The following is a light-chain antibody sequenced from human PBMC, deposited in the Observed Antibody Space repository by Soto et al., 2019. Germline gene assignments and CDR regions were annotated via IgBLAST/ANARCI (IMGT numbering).Light chain of an antibody. Sequence: SALTQPASVSGSPGQSITISCTGTSSDVGGYDYVSWYQLHPGKAPQLMVFEVSNRPSGVSYRFSGSKSGNTASMTISGLQAEDEADYFCSSYSISTAYLFGTGTKVTV. J-gene: IGLJ1*01. V-gene: IGLV2-14*01. CDR2: EVS. CDR1: SSDVGGYDY. CDR3: SSYSISTAYL.